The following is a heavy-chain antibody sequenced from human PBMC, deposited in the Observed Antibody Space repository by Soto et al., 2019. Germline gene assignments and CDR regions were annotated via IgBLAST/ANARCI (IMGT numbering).Heavy chain of an antibody. CDR2: INAGNGNT. J-gene: IGHJ6*02. CDR3: ARDKDTIFGVVNYGMDV. D-gene: IGHD3-3*01. V-gene: IGHV1-3*01. Sequence: ASVKVSCKASGYTFTSYAMHWVRQAPGQRLEWMGWINAGNGNTKYSQKFQGRVTITRDTSASTAYMELSSLRSEDTAVYYCARDKDTIFGVVNYGMDVWGQGTTVTAP. CDR1: GYTFTSYA.